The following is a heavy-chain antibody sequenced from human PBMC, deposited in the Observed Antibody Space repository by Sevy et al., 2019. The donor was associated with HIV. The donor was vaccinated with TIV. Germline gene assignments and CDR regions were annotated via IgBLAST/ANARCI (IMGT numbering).Heavy chain of an antibody. CDR3: ARLTAVAGIFNYFDY. CDR1: GGSISSYY. V-gene: IGHV4-59*01. Sequence: SETQSLTCTVSGGSISSYYWSWIRQPPGKGLEWIGYIYYSRSTNYNPSLKSRVTISVDTSKNQFSLKLSSVTAADTAVYYCARLTAVAGIFNYFDYWGQGTLVTVSS. CDR2: IYYSRST. J-gene: IGHJ4*02. D-gene: IGHD6-19*01.